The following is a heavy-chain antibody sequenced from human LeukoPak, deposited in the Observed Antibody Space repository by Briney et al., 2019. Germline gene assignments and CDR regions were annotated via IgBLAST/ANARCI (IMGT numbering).Heavy chain of an antibody. CDR1: GGSISSSSYY. Sequence: SETLSLTCTVSGGSISSSSYYWGWIRKPPGKGLEWIGSIYYSGSTYYNPSLKSRVTISVDTSKNQFSLKLSSVTAADTAVYYCARDYIAARPFFDYWGQGTLVTVSS. J-gene: IGHJ4*02. D-gene: IGHD6-6*01. V-gene: IGHV4-39*07. CDR2: IYYSGST. CDR3: ARDYIAARPFFDY.